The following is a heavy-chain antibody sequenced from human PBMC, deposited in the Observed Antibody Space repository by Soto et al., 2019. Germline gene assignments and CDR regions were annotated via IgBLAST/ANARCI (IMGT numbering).Heavy chain of an antibody. CDR2: IKPGTSDI. J-gene: IGHJ4*02. Sequence: PGESLKISCKGVGYKFGSAWIGWVRQMPGKGLEWMGIIKPGTSDIRYRPSCRGHVTISADEAVSTAYLQWSSLKASDTAMYYCARQLSHICDSWGQGTLVTVSS. V-gene: IGHV5-51*01. CDR1: GYKFGSAW. CDR3: ARQLSHICDS. D-gene: IGHD3-3*02.